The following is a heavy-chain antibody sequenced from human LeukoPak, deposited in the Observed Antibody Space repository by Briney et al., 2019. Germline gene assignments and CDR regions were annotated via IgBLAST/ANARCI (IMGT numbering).Heavy chain of an antibody. CDR2: INHSGST. J-gene: IGHJ4*02. CDR1: GGSFSGYY. V-gene: IGHV4-34*01. Sequence: PSETLSLTCAVCGGSFSGYYWSWIRQPPGKGLERIGEINHSGSTNYNPSLKSRVTISVDTSKNQFSLKLSSVTAADTAVYYCARGPGYCSSTSCPYFDYWGQGTLVTVSS. D-gene: IGHD2-2*01. CDR3: ARGPGYCSSTSCPYFDY.